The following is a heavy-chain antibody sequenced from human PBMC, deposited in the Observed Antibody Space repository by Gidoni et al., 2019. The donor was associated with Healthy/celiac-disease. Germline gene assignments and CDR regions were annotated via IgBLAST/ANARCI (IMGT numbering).Heavy chain of an antibody. Sequence: QVQLVESGGGVVQPGSSLSRSCAASGFRFSNEGMHWVRQAPGKGLEWVAVIWYDGSNKYHADSVKGRFTISRDTSKNTLYLQMNSLRAEDTAVYYCARHGSGNNWFDPWGQGTLVTVSS. CDR3: ARHGSGNNWFDP. V-gene: IGHV3-33*01. D-gene: IGHD3-10*01. J-gene: IGHJ5*02. CDR2: IWYDGSNK. CDR1: GFRFSNEG.